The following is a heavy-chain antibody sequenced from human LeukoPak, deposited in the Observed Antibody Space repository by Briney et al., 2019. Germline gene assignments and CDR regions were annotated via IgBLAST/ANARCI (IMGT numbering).Heavy chain of an antibody. CDR3: ARDGCDGFDY. CDR2: SNSDSSST. D-gene: IGHD3-10*01. V-gene: IGHV3-74*01. Sequence: GGSLRLSCAPSVYTFCRYLMHWVPHAPGGGLVWVTSSNSDSSSTSDADSVKVRITIAKDNAKLTLYLQRNSLRAEDTSVCDCARDGCDGFDYWGQGTLVTVSS. J-gene: IGHJ4*02. CDR1: VYTFCRYL.